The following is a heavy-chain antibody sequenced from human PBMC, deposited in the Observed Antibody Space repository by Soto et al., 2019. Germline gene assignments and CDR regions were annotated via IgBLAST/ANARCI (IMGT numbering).Heavy chain of an antibody. CDR2: IHYSGNT. V-gene: IGHV4-39*01. CDR3: ARADGFVVVTPFMDY. Sequence: QLQLQESGPGLVKPSETLSLICTVSGDSISGGRYHWGWIRQPPGKGLEWIATIHYSGNTHYNPSLRSRVTISVDTSKRQFSLRLSSVTAADTAVYYCARADGFVVVTPFMDYLGQGTLVTVSS. CDR1: GDSISGGRYH. D-gene: IGHD3-3*01. J-gene: IGHJ4*02.